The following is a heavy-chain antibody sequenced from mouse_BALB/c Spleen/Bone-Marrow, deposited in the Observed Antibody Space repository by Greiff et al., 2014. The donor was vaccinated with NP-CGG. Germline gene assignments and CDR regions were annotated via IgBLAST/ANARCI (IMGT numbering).Heavy chain of an antibody. CDR2: ISSGSNTI. CDR1: GFTFSSFG. D-gene: IGHD2-4*01. J-gene: IGHJ3*01. Sequence: DVKLVESGGGLVQPGGSRKLSCAASGFTFSSFGMHWIRQAPEKGLEWVAYISSGSNTIYYEDTVKGRFTISRDNPKNTLFLQMTSLRSKDTAMYYCARRGTMITAGPFAYWGQGTLVTVSA. CDR3: ARRGTMITAGPFAY. V-gene: IGHV5-17*02.